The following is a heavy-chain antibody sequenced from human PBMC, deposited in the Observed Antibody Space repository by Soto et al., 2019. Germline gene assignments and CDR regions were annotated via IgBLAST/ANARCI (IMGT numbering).Heavy chain of an antibody. V-gene: IGHV4-59*01. D-gene: IGHD3-16*01. CDR2: IYYSGST. J-gene: IGHJ4*02. CDR1: GGSISSYY. CDR3: ARGGTPIAY. Sequence: SETLSLTCTVSGGSISSYYWSWIRQPPGKGLEWIGYIYYSGSTNYNPSLKSRVTISVDTSKNQFSLKLSLRFDDTAVYYCARGGTPIAYWGQGTLVTVSS.